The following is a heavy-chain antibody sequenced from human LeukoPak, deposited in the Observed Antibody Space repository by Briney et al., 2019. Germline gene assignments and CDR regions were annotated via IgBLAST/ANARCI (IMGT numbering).Heavy chain of an antibody. Sequence: GGSLRLSCAASGFTFSSYGMHWVRQAPGKGLEWVSVIWYDGKNKHYADSVKGRFTISRDNSKNTLYLQMNSLRAEDTAVYYCARRDDYGGNSLDYWGQGTLVTVSS. CDR1: GFTFSSYG. CDR3: ARRDDYGGNSLDY. D-gene: IGHD4-23*01. V-gene: IGHV3-33*01. CDR2: IWYDGKNK. J-gene: IGHJ4*02.